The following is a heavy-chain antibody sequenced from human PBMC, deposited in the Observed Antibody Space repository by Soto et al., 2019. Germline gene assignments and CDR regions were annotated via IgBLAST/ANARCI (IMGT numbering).Heavy chain of an antibody. CDR3: ASGGPGSYVDY. Sequence: EVQLLDSGGGLVQPGGSLRLSCAASGFTFSNYAMNWVRQAPGKGLEWVSVISGSGDSTYYADSVKGRFTISRDNSKNTLYLQMNSLRAEDTAVYYCASGGPGSYVDYWGQGTLVTVSS. CDR1: GFTFSNYA. J-gene: IGHJ4*02. V-gene: IGHV3-23*01. D-gene: IGHD3-16*01. CDR2: ISGSGDST.